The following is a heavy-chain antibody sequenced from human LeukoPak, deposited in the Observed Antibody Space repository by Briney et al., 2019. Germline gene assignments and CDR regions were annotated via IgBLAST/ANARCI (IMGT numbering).Heavy chain of an antibody. D-gene: IGHD2-15*01. CDR2: FDPEDGET. V-gene: IGHV1-24*01. Sequence: GSVKVSCKVSGYTLTELSMHWVRQAPGKGLEWMGGFDPEDGETIYAQKFQGRVTMTEDTSSDTAYMELSSLRSEDTAVYYCATDIVVVVAAYTTTFDIWGQGTLVTVSS. CDR3: ATDIVVVVAAYTTTFDI. J-gene: IGHJ3*02. CDR1: GYTLTELS.